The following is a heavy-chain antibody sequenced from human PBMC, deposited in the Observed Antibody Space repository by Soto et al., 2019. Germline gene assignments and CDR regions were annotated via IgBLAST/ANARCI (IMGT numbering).Heavy chain of an antibody. Sequence: EVQLVESGGGLVQPGGSLRLSCAASEFTVSSYYMNWVRQAPGKGLEWVSVIYSGGSTYYAESAKGRFTISRDISRNMVYLQMNSLRAEDMAVYYCAREQWYYMDVWGKGTTVTVSS. J-gene: IGHJ6*03. D-gene: IGHD6-19*01. CDR2: IYSGGST. CDR3: AREQWYYMDV. CDR1: EFTVSSYY. V-gene: IGHV3-66*01.